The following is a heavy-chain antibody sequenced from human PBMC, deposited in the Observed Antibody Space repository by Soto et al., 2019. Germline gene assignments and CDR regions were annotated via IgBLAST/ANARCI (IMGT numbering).Heavy chain of an antibody. D-gene: IGHD1-1*01. CDR2: IYYSGFT. CDR1: GCSITSGGYY. CDR3: ARRVHLARGWNDVDY. J-gene: IGHJ4*02. Sequence: SETLSLTCTFSGCSITSGGYYLSWIRQHPGKGLEWIGYIYYSGFTYYSPSFQGHVTISADKSISTAYLQWSSLKASDTAMYYCARRVHLARGWNDVDYWGQGTLVTVSS. V-gene: IGHV4-31*01.